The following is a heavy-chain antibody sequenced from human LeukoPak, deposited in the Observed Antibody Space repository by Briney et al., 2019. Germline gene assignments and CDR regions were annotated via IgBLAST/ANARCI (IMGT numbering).Heavy chain of an antibody. CDR2: TNEEGSEK. V-gene: IGHV3-7*03. CDR3: ATGSASGDY. J-gene: IGHJ4*02. Sequence: GGSLRLSCAASGFTFSDSWMTWVRQAPGKGLEWVANTNEEGSEKNYVDSVKGRFTISRDNVENSLFVQMNSLRADDTAIYYCATGSASGDYWGQGTLVTVSS. CDR1: GFTFSDSW. D-gene: IGHD6-19*01.